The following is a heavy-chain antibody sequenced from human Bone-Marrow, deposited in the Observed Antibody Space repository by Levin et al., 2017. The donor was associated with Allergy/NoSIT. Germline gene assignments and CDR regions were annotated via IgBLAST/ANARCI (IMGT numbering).Heavy chain of an antibody. V-gene: IGHV3-21*01. D-gene: IGHD6-19*01. CDR3: ARVGPAVAGSHFDY. CDR2: ISSSSSYI. J-gene: IGHJ4*02. Sequence: KPGGSLRLSCAASGFTFSSYSMNWVRQAPGKGLEWVSSISSSSSYIYYADSVKGRFTISRDNAKNSLYLQMNSLRAEDTAVYYCARVGPAVAGSHFDYWGQGTLVTVSS. CDR1: GFTFSSYS.